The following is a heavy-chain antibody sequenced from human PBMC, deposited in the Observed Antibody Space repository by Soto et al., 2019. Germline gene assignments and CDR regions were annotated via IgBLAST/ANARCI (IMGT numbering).Heavy chain of an antibody. V-gene: IGHV3-23*01. CDR2: IRNGEDST. J-gene: IGHJ4*02. Sequence: PGGSLRLSCAASGFTFSNNGMHWVRQAPGKGLEGVSFIRNGEDSTYYADSVKGRFTVSRDNSKNTLYLQMNSLRAEDTAVFYCAKERSSGWSFDYWGQGT. CDR1: GFTFSNNG. D-gene: IGHD6-19*01. CDR3: AKERSSGWSFDY.